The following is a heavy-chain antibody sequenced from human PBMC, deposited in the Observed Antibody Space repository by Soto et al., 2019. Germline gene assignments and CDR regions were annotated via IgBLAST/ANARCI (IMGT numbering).Heavy chain of an antibody. V-gene: IGHV4-59*01. D-gene: IGHD5-12*01. J-gene: IGHJ6*02. Sequence: SETLSLTCTVSGGSISSYYWSWIRQPPGKGLEWIGYIYYSGSTNYNPSLKSRVIISVDTSKNQFSLKLSSVTAADTAVYYCARGDIVATGYYYYYGMDVWGQGTTVTVSS. CDR2: IYYSGST. CDR3: ARGDIVATGYYYYYGMDV. CDR1: GGSISSYY.